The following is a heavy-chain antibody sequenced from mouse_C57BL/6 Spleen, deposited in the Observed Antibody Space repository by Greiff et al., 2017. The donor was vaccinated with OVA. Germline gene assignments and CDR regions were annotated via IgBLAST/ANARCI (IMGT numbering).Heavy chain of an antibody. Sequence: VQLQQSGPGLVQPSQSLSITCTVSGFSLTSYGVHWVRQSPGKGLEWLGVIWRGGSTDYNAAFMSRLSITKDNSKSQVFFKMNSLQADDTAIYYCAKKGRDSYWYFDVWGTGTTVTVSS. CDR3: AKKGRDSYWYFDV. J-gene: IGHJ1*03. CDR1: GFSLTSYG. V-gene: IGHV2-5*01. CDR2: IWRGGST.